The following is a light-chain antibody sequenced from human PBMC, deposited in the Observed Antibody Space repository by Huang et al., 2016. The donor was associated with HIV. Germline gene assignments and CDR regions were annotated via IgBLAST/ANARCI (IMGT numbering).Light chain of an antibody. CDR2: DAS. Sequence: EIVLTQSPATLSLSPGERATLSCRASQSVSFYLAWYQQKPGQPPRLLIYDASNRATGTPARFTGSGSGKDFTLTISSLEPEDFAVYYCQQRSNWPFSFGGGTKVEIK. J-gene: IGKJ4*01. CDR1: QSVSFY. V-gene: IGKV3-11*01. CDR3: QQRSNWPFS.